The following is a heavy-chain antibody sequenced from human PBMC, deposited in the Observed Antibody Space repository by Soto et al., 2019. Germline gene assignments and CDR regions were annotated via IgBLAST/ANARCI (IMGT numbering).Heavy chain of an antibody. J-gene: IGHJ3*02. D-gene: IGHD1-7*01. V-gene: IGHV3-33*08. CDR2: IWYDGSNK. CDR1: GFTFSSYG. CDR3: ARGSRELRDAFDI. Sequence: LSLTCTVSGFTFSSYGMHWVRQAPGKGLEWVAVIWYDGSNKYYADSVKGRFTISRDNSKNTLYLQMNSLRAEDTAVYYCARGSRELRDAFDIWGQGTMVTVSS.